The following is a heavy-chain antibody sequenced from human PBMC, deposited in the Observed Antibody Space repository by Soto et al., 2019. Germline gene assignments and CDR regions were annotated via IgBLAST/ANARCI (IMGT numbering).Heavy chain of an antibody. Sequence: GGSLRLSCAASGFIVSNKYMSWVRQAPGKGPEWVSIIYSGGNTYYADSVKGRFTFSRDNSKNTLYLQMYSLSAEDTAVYYCARISGYGPPSLYYFDYWGQGTLVTVSS. J-gene: IGHJ4*02. CDR3: ARISGYGPPSLYYFDY. CDR2: IYSGGNT. D-gene: IGHD5-12*01. V-gene: IGHV3-66*01. CDR1: GFIVSNKY.